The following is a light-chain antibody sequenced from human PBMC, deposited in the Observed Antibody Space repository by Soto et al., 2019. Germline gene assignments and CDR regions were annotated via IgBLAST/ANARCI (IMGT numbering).Light chain of an antibody. Sequence: QSALTQPASVSGSPGQSITISCTGTSSDVGGYNYVSWYQQHPGKAPKLMIYDVSNRPSGVSNRFSGSKSGNTASLTISGRQAEDEADYYCSSYTSSSTPEVFGTGTKLTVL. V-gene: IGLV2-14*01. CDR3: SSYTSSSTPEV. CDR2: DVS. J-gene: IGLJ1*01. CDR1: SSDVGGYNY.